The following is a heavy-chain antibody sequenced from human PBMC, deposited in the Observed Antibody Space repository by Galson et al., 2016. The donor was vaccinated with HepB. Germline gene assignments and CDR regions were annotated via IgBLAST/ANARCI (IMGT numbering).Heavy chain of an antibody. CDR3: AKRPYSYGWHYGMDV. V-gene: IGHV3-23*01. CDR1: GFTFATYP. CDR2: IRGSGGGI. D-gene: IGHD5-18*01. Sequence: LRLSCAGSGFTFATYPMSWVRQAPGKGLEWVSGIRGSGGGIDYADSVKGRFTISRDNSKNTLYLQMSSLRAEDTAVYYCAKRPYSYGWHYGMDVWGQGTTVTVSS. J-gene: IGHJ6*02.